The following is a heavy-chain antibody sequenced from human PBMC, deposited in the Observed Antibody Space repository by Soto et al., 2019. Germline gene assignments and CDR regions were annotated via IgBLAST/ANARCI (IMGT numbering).Heavy chain of an antibody. Sequence: QVQLVQSGAEVKKPGASVKVSCRASSYTFTNYGITWVRQAPGQGLEWLGWVSADKGNTNYAQKFQGRITLTTDTSTSTAYMELRSLRSDDTAVYYCARDSLHSSSNTLNWFDPWGQGTLVTVSS. J-gene: IGHJ5*02. V-gene: IGHV1-18*01. CDR3: ARDSLHSSSNTLNWFDP. CDR2: VSADKGNT. D-gene: IGHD6-6*01. CDR1: SYTFTNYG.